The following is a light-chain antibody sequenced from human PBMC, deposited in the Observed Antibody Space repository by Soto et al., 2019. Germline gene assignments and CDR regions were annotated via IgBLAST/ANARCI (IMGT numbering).Light chain of an antibody. V-gene: IGLV1-36*01. Sequence: QSVLTQSPSASESPRQRVTISCSVSSSNIRNNTVNCYQQLPGKAPKLLIYYDDLLPAGVSERFSGSKSGTSASLAISGLHSEDEADYYCAAWDDSLNGVVFGGGTKLTVL. CDR1: SSNIRNNT. CDR3: AAWDDSLNGVV. J-gene: IGLJ2*01. CDR2: YDD.